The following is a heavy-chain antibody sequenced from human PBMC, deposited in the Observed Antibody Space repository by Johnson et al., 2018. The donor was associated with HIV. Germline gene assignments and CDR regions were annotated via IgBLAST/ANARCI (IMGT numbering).Heavy chain of an antibody. CDR3: ARDGRDMVTRGAFDI. CDR2: IYSGGST. Sequence: SLLLSFSSSFFPFLLPSLRWVRQAPWKGLEWVSFIYSGGSTYYADSVKGRFTISRDNSKNTLYLQMNSLRAEDTAVYYCARDGRDMVTRGAFDIWGQGTMVTVSS. D-gene: IGHD5-18*01. V-gene: IGHV3-53*05. J-gene: IGHJ3*02. CDR1: FFPFLLPS.